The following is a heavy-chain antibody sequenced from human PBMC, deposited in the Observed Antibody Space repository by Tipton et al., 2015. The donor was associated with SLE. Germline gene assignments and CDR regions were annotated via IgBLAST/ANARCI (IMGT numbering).Heavy chain of an antibody. CDR3: AGQQLPSVRAFDI. Sequence: TLSLTCTVSGGSISSYYWSWIRQPPGKGLEWIGYIYYSGSTNYNPSLKSRVTMPVDTSKNQFSLKLSSVTAADTAVYYCAGQQLPSVRAFDIWGQGTMVTVSS. CDR2: IYYSGST. J-gene: IGHJ3*02. V-gene: IGHV4-59*12. D-gene: IGHD6-13*01. CDR1: GGSISSYY.